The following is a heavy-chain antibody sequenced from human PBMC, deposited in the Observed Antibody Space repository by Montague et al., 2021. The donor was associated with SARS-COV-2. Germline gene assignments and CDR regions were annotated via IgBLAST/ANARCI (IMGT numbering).Heavy chain of an antibody. J-gene: IGHJ6*02. Sequence: SETLSLTCAVYGGSFSGSYWTWIRQSPGKGLEWIGEINNRGSVNYSPSLKGRVTISVDTSRNQFSLKVTSVTAADTAVYYCARERWNIVIVPPVEYGMDVWGQGTTVTVSS. CDR1: GGSFSGSY. D-gene: IGHD2/OR15-2a*01. V-gene: IGHV4-34*01. CDR2: INNRGSV. CDR3: ARERWNIVIVPPVEYGMDV.